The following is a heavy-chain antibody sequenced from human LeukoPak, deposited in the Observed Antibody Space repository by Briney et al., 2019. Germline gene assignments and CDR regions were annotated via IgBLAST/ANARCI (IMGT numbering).Heavy chain of an antibody. CDR3: AKDPHEAAAYEVYFDY. V-gene: IGHV3-23*01. Sequence: GGSLRLSCAASGFTFSSHAMNWVRQAPGKGLEWGSEISGTGGSTYYADSVKGRFTISRDNSKNTLYLQMNSLRAEDTAVYYCAKDPHEAAAYEVYFDYWGQGTLVTVSS. J-gene: IGHJ4*02. D-gene: IGHD6-13*01. CDR2: ISGTGGST. CDR1: GFTFSSHA.